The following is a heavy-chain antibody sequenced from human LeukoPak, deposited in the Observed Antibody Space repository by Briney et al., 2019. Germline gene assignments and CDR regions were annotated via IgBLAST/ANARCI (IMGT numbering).Heavy chain of an antibody. D-gene: IGHD6-13*01. CDR1: GFTFSSYS. CDR3: ASIRMGAAVGYDPYYFDY. Sequence: GGSLRLSCAASGFTFSSYSMNWVRQAPGKGLQWVSSISTSSIYIYYADSVKGRFTISRDNAKNSLYLQMNSLRAEDTAVYYCASIRMGAAVGYDPYYFDYWGQGTLVTVSS. J-gene: IGHJ4*02. V-gene: IGHV3-21*01. CDR2: ISTSSIYI.